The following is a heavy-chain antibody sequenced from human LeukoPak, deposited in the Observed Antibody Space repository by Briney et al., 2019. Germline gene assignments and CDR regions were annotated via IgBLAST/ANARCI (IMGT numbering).Heavy chain of an antibody. Sequence: GGSLKYSCAPSGYSPFDSWLSGVRQAQGRGLEWVARIKAKIHGETIDYAAPVRGRFIISRDDSRNTVYLQMNSLKFEDTAMYYCTRRSTIWGRGTRVTVSS. D-gene: IGHD5-24*01. V-gene: IGHV3-15*01. CDR3: TRRSTI. CDR1: GYSPFDSW. J-gene: IGHJ4*02. CDR2: IKAKIHGETI.